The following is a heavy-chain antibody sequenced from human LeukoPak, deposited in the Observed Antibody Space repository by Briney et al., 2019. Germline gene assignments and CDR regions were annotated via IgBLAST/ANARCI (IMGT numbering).Heavy chain of an antibody. CDR1: GFTFSSYW. D-gene: IGHD1-26*01. CDR3: AKEGAMGYFDY. Sequence: PGGSLRLSCAASGFTFSSYWMTWIRQAPGKGLEWVANIKQDGSEKYYVDSVKGRFTISRDNAKNSLYLQMNSLRAEDTAVYYCAKEGAMGYFDYWGQGTLVTVSS. CDR2: IKQDGSEK. J-gene: IGHJ4*02. V-gene: IGHV3-7*01.